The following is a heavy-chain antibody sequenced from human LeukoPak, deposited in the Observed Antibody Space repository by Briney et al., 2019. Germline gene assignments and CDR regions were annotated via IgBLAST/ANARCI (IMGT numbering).Heavy chain of an antibody. Sequence: VGSLRLSCAASRFTFSRYWLHSVRQAPGKGLGWVSRIKSDGSSTDYADSVKGRFTLSRDNAKNTLYLQMDSLRAEDTAAYYCARSTGWYYFDYWGQGTLVTVSS. CDR1: RFTFSRYW. V-gene: IGHV3-74*01. D-gene: IGHD6-19*01. CDR3: ARSTGWYYFDY. CDR2: IKSDGSST. J-gene: IGHJ4*02.